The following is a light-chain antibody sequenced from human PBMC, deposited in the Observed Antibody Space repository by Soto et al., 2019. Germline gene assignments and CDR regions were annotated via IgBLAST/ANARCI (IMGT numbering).Light chain of an antibody. CDR1: SGSLASNH. CDR3: HSYHSGNVV. J-gene: IGLJ2*01. CDR2: EDN. V-gene: IGLV6-57*04. Sequence: NFMLTQPHSVSESPGKTVTISCTRSSGSLASNHVQWYQQRPGSAPSPVIYEDNERPSGVPDRFSGSIDSSSNSASLTISGLKTDDEADYYCHSYHSGNVVFGGGTKLTVL.